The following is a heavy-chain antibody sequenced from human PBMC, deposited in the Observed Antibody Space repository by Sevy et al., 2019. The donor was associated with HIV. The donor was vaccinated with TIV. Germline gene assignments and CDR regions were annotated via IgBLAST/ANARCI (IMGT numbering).Heavy chain of an antibody. CDR3: ARERDENSSGWSVPFDN. J-gene: IGHJ4*02. Sequence: GGSLRLSCATSGFSFGTYGMHWVRQAPGKGLEWVAGIWYDGSKKQYADSVKGRFTISRDNSKNTMYLQMNSLRVEDTALFYCARERDENSSGWSVPFDNWGQGTLVTVSS. CDR2: IWYDGSKK. CDR1: GFSFGTYG. D-gene: IGHD6-19*01. V-gene: IGHV3-33*01.